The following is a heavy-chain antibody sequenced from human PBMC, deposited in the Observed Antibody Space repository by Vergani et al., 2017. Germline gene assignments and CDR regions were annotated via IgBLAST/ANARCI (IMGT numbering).Heavy chain of an antibody. CDR3: ARVSRLYSSGWTGYFDY. CDR2: IYYSGST. CDR1: GGSISSYY. J-gene: IGHJ4*02. D-gene: IGHD6-19*01. V-gene: IGHV4-59*01. Sequence: QVQLQESGPGLVKPSETLSLTCTVSGGSISSYYWSWIRQPPGKGLEWIGYIYYSGSTNYNPSLKSRVTISVDTSKNQFSLKLSSVTAADTAVYYCARVSRLYSSGWTGYFDYWGQGPLVTVSS.